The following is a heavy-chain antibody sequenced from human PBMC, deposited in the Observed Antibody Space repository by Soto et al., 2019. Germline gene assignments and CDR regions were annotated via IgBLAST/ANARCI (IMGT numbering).Heavy chain of an antibody. V-gene: IGHV4-31*03. CDR2: IFYSGST. D-gene: IGHD6-13*01. J-gene: IGHJ4*02. Sequence: QVQLQESGPGLVKPSQTLSLICTVSGGSINSGGYYWNWIRQHPRTGLEWIGNIFYSGSTYYNPFLRSRVSILADTSDNQFSLTLSSVTAADTAVYFCARGYRPSGYSSSWVFDYWGQGTLVDVSS. CDR3: ARGYRPSGYSSSWVFDY. CDR1: GGSINSGGYY.